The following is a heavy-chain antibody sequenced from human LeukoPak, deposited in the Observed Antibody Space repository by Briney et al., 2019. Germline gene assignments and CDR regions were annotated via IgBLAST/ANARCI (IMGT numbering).Heavy chain of an antibody. J-gene: IGHJ5*02. D-gene: IGHD2-21*01. V-gene: IGHV4-39*07. CDR3: ARDHVRAELRAKYNWFDP. Sequence: SEALSVTCTVPGGSISSSSDYWGWVRHPPRTGLEWVGSINYSGSNYYNTPCKSRVTISVDTSKNQFSLKLSSVTAADTAVYYCARDHVRAELRAKYNWFDPWGQGTLVTVSS. CDR1: GGSISSSSDY. CDR2: INYSGSN.